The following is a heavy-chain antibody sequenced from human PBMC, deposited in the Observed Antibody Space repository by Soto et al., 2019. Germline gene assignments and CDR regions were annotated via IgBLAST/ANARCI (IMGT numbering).Heavy chain of an antibody. D-gene: IGHD3-16*02. J-gene: IGHJ4*02. CDR1: GYTFINYA. Sequence: VASVKVSCKASGYTFINYAIHWVRQAPGQRLEWMGWINGGDGGTKYSQDFQDRITITRDTSATTAYMELSSLISEDTAVYYCVRGVWGSYRHDGWGQGTLVTVSS. CDR2: INGGDGGT. V-gene: IGHV1-3*01. CDR3: VRGVWGSYRHDG.